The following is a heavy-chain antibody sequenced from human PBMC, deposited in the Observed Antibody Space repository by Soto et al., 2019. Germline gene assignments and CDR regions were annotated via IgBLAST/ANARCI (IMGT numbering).Heavy chain of an antibody. Sequence: GGSLRLSCAASGFTFSDYYMSWICQAPGKGLEWVSYISSSSSYTNYADSVKGRFTISRDNAKNSLYLQMNSLRAEDTAVYYCARVGSELDLDYWGQGTLVTVSS. CDR2: ISSSSSYT. CDR3: ARVGSELDLDY. V-gene: IGHV3-11*06. J-gene: IGHJ4*02. CDR1: GFTFSDYY. D-gene: IGHD2-15*01.